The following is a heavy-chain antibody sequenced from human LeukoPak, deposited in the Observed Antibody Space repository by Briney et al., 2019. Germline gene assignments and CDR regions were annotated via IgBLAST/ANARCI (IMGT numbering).Heavy chain of an antibody. J-gene: IGHJ4*02. Sequence: ASVKVSCKASGGTFSSYAISWVRQAPGQGLEWMGGTIPIFGTANYAQKFQGRVTITADESTSTAYMELSSLRSEDTAVYYCARGGNYCDSSGYYYRFDYWGQGTLVTVSS. CDR2: TIPIFGTA. CDR3: ARGGNYCDSSGYYYRFDY. CDR1: GGTFSSYA. D-gene: IGHD3-22*01. V-gene: IGHV1-69*13.